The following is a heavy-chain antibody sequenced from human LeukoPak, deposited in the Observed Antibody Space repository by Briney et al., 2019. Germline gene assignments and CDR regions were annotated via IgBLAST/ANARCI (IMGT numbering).Heavy chain of an antibody. CDR3: ARDFFITPVETAMVTDAFDI. Sequence: PGGSLRLSCAASGFTFSSYEMDWVRQTPGKGLEWVAVIWYDGSNKYYADSVKGRFTISRDNSKNTLYLQMNSLRAEDTAVYYCARDFFITPVETAMVTDAFDIWGQGTMVTVSS. V-gene: IGHV3-33*08. J-gene: IGHJ3*02. D-gene: IGHD5-18*01. CDR1: GFTFSSYE. CDR2: IWYDGSNK.